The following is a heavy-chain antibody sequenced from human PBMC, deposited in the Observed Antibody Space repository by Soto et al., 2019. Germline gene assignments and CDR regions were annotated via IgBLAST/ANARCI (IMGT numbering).Heavy chain of an antibody. V-gene: IGHV3-21*01. D-gene: IGHD3-10*01. J-gene: IGHJ5*02. CDR3: ARDRGDYYGSGSLENWFDP. Sequence: PGGSLRLSCAASGFTFSSYSMNWVRQAPGKGLEWVSSISSSSSYIYYADSVKGRFTISRDNAKNSLYLQMNSLRAEDTAVYYCARDRGDYYGSGSLENWFDPWGQGTLVTVS. CDR2: ISSSSSYI. CDR1: GFTFSSYS.